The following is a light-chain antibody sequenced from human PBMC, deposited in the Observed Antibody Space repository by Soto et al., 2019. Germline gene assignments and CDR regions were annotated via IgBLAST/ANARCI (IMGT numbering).Light chain of an antibody. Sequence: QSVLAQPASVSGSPGQSITISCTGTSSDVGGYNYVSWYQQHPGKAPKLMIYEVSNRPSGVSNRFSGSKSGNTASLTLSGLLAEDEADYYYSASTGGGTRVFGTGTKVTVL. V-gene: IGLV2-14*01. J-gene: IGLJ1*01. CDR1: SSDVGGYNY. CDR2: EVS. CDR3: SASTGGGTRV.